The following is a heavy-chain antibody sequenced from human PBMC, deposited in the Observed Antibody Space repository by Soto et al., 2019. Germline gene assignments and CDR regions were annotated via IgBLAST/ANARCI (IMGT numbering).Heavy chain of an antibody. Sequence: QVQLVQSGGEVKKPGASVKVSCKASGYMFNSYGMSWVRQAPGQGLERMGWISGYNGKTEYAQRFQGRVTMSTETSTTTVYMELRSLRSDDTAVYYCARDETYSSGWYFEYWGQGTLVTVPS. CDR1: GYMFNSYG. D-gene: IGHD6-19*01. V-gene: IGHV1-18*01. J-gene: IGHJ4*02. CDR3: ARDETYSSGWYFEY. CDR2: ISGYNGKT.